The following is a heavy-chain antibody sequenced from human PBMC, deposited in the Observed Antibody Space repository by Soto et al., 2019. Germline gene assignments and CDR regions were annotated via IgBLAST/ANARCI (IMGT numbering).Heavy chain of an antibody. V-gene: IGHV3-23*01. CDR3: AKDRTATYYDILTGSYGY. CDR2: ISGSGGST. J-gene: IGHJ4*02. Sequence: GGSLRLSCAASGFTFSSYAMSWVRQAPGKGLEWVSAISGSGGSTYYAGSVKGRFTISRDNSKNTLYLQTNSLRAEDTAVYYCAKDRTATYYDILTGSYGYWGQGTLVTVSS. D-gene: IGHD3-9*01. CDR1: GFTFSSYA.